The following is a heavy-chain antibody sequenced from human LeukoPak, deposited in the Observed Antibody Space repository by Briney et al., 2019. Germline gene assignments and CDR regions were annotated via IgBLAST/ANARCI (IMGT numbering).Heavy chain of an antibody. CDR3: VRDPRQYCGGDCYSPIDY. J-gene: IGHJ4*02. Sequence: GGSLRLSCAASGFTFSNYAMSWVRQAPGKGLEWVSAISGSGGSTYYTDSVKGRFTISRDNSKNTLYLQLNTLRPEDTAVYYCVRDPRQYCGGDCYSPIDYWGQGTLVTVSS. CDR1: GFTFSNYA. CDR2: ISGSGGST. D-gene: IGHD2-21*02. V-gene: IGHV3-23*01.